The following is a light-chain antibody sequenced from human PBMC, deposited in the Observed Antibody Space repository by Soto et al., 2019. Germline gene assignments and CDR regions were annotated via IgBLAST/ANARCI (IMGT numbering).Light chain of an antibody. CDR2: LGS. CDR1: QSLLHSNGYNY. J-gene: IGKJ4*01. V-gene: IGKV2-28*01. Sequence: IMLTQSPLSLPVTPGAPASISCRSSQSLLHSNGYNYLDWYLQKPGPSPQLLIYLGSNRASGVPDRFSGSGSGTDFTLKISRVEAEDVGVYYCMQALQTPEALTFGGGTKVDIK. CDR3: MQALQTPEALT.